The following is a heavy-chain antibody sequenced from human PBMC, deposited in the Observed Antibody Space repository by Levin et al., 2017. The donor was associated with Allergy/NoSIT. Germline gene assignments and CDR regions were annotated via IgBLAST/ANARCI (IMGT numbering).Heavy chain of an antibody. D-gene: IGHD1-7*01. CDR1: GYTFTKFG. CDR3: ARQGTGTTVSGSWGMDV. CDR2: ISANNGNT. J-gene: IGHJ6*02. Sequence: ASVKVSCKASGYTFTKFGISWVRRAPGQGLEWMGWISANNGNTNYAQKLQGRVTLTTDTSTSTVYMELRSLTSDDTAVYYCARQGTGTTVSGSWGMDVWGQGTTVTVSS. V-gene: IGHV1-18*01.